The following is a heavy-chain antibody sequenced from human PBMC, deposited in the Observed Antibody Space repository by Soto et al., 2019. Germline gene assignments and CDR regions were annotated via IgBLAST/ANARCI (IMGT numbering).Heavy chain of an antibody. CDR2: ISGSGIST. CDR1: GFSFSSYA. CDR3: AKDTSMARTGYFDY. V-gene: IGHV3-23*01. D-gene: IGHD5-12*01. Sequence: PEGSLKLYCAASGFSFSSYAMSWVRLAPGKGLEWVSAISGSGISTYYADSVKGRFTFSRDNSKNTLYLQMNSLRAEDTAVYYCAKDTSMARTGYFDYWGQGSLFTVSS. J-gene: IGHJ4*02.